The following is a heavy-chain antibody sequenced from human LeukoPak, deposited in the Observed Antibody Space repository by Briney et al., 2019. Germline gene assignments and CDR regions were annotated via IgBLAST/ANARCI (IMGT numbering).Heavy chain of an antibody. CDR1: GFTFSHYG. V-gene: IGHV3-33*06. CDR2: IWSDATNQ. J-gene: IGHJ4*02. CDR3: GKDPQGGFDYSNPPKL. D-gene: IGHD4-11*01. Sequence: PGGSLRLSCEASGFTFSHYGMHWVRQAPGKGLEWVAVIWSDATNQYYSDSVKGRFTISRDNFKRTVSLQMNSLRAEDTAVYYCGKDPQGGFDYSNPPKLGGQGPRVTVSS.